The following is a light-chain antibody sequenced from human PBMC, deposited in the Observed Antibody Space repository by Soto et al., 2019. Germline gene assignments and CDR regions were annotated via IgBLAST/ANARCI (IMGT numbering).Light chain of an antibody. CDR3: AAWDDSLNGWV. V-gene: IGLV1-36*01. CDR2: YDD. CDR1: SSNVGNKA. J-gene: IGLJ3*02. Sequence: QSALTQPASVSGSPGQSITISCSGSSSNVGNKAVNWYQQLPGKAPKVLIYYDDMLFSGVSDRFSGSKTGTSASLAISGLQSDDEADYYSAAWDDSLNGWVFGGGTKLTVL.